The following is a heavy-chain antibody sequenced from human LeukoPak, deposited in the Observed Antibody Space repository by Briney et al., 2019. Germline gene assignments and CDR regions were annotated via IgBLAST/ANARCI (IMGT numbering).Heavy chain of an antibody. CDR2: INPDGSGT. D-gene: IGHD4-17*01. V-gene: IGHV3-74*01. J-gene: IGHJ4*02. CDR3: AKTVTVNQGFDY. CDR1: GFTFSTYW. Sequence: PGGSLRLSCAASGFTFSTYWMHWVRQAPGKGLVWVSRINPDGSGTDYADSVKGRFTISRDNAKNTLYLQMNSLRAEDTAVYYCAKTVTVNQGFDYWGQGTLVTVSS.